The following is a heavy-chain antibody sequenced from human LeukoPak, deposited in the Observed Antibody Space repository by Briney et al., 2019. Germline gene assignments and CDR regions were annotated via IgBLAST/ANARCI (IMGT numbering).Heavy chain of an antibody. Sequence: GGSLRLSCAASGFTFSSYAMSWVRQAPGKGLEWVSAISWNSGSIGYADSVKGRFTISRDNAKNSLYLQMDSLRAEDTALYYCAKGITMIVVVIPDAFDIWGQGTMVTVSS. CDR1: GFTFSSYA. CDR3: AKGITMIVVVIPDAFDI. CDR2: ISWNSGSI. V-gene: IGHV3-9*01. J-gene: IGHJ3*02. D-gene: IGHD3-22*01.